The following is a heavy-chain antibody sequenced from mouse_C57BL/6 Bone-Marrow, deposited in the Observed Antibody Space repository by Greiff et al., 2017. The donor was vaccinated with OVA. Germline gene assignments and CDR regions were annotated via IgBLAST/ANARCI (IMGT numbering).Heavy chain of an antibody. CDR2: IYPRSGNT. CDR1: GYTFTSYG. Sequence: QVQLQQSGAELARPGASVKLSCKASGYTFTSYGISWVKQRTGQGLEWIGEIYPRSGNTYYNEKFKGKATLTADKSSSTAYMELRSLTSEDSAVYFCARAWDLHWYCDVWGTGTTVTVSS. V-gene: IGHV1-81*01. J-gene: IGHJ1*03. CDR3: ARAWDLHWYCDV. D-gene: IGHD4-1*01.